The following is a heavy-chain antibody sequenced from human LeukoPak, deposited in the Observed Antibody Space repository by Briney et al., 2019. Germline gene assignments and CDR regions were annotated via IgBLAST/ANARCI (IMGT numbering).Heavy chain of an antibody. CDR3: AKVSCSSSSCPIDY. Sequence: GGSLRLSCAASGFTFSTYAMSWVRQAPGKGLEWVSVISGSGDITYYADSVKGRFTISRDNSKNTLYLQMSSLRAEDTAVYCCAKVSCSSSSCPIDYWGQGTLVTVSS. J-gene: IGHJ4*02. V-gene: IGHV3-23*01. CDR2: ISGSGDIT. D-gene: IGHD2-2*01. CDR1: GFTFSTYA.